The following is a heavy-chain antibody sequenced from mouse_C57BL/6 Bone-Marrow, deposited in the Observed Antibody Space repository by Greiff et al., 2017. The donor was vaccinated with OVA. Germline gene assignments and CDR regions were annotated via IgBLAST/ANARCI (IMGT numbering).Heavy chain of an antibody. D-gene: IGHD2-1*01. CDR2: TFYSGIT. CDR1: GFSINSDCY. V-gene: IGHV3-3*01. J-gene: IGHJ1*03. Sequence: VQLKESGPSLVRPSQTLSLTCTVTGFSINSDCYWIWIRQFPGNKLEYIWYTFYSGITYYNPSLESRTYITRDTSKNQFSLKLSSVTTEDTATYYCARIYGKPPDWYFDVWGTGTTVTVSS. CDR3: ARIYGKPPDWYFDV.